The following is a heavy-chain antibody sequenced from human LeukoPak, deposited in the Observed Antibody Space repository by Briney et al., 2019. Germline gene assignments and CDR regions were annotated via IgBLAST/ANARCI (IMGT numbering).Heavy chain of an antibody. CDR2: ISSSSSYI. Sequence: GGSLRLSCAAPGFTFSSYNMNWVRQAPGKGLEWVSSISSSSSYIYYADSVKGRFTISRDNAKNSLYLQMNSLRAEDTAVYYCASHYCSSTSCYTDWFDPWGQGTLVTVSS. D-gene: IGHD2-2*02. V-gene: IGHV3-21*01. J-gene: IGHJ5*02. CDR3: ASHYCSSTSCYTDWFDP. CDR1: GFTFSSYN.